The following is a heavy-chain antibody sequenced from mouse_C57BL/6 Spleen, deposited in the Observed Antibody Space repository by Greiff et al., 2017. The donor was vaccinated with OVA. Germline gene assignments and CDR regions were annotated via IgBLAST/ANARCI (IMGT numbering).Heavy chain of an antibody. D-gene: IGHD2-2*01. CDR2: INPSNGGT. CDR3: AKEGYGYDDGYAMDD. J-gene: IGHJ4*01. V-gene: IGHV1-53*01. Sequence: QVQLKQPGTELVKPGASVKLSCKASGYTFTSYWMHWVKQRPGQGLEWIGNINPSNGGTNYNEKFKSKATLTVDKSSSTAYMQLSSLTSEDSAVYYCAKEGYGYDDGYAMDDWGQGTSVTVSS. CDR1: GYTFTSYW.